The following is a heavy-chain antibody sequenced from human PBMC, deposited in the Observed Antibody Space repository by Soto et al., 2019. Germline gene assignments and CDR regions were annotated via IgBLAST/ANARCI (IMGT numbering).Heavy chain of an antibody. Sequence: GGSLRLSCAASGLTLSSYWMNWVRQAPGKGLEWVANIKQDGSEKYYVDSVKGRFFISRDNAKNSLYLQLNSLRAEDTAVYYCARDADASGWYHYGFDVWGQGTLVTVSS. CDR2: IKQDGSEK. CDR3: ARDADASGWYHYGFDV. CDR1: GLTLSSYW. V-gene: IGHV3-7*01. D-gene: IGHD6-19*01. J-gene: IGHJ6*02.